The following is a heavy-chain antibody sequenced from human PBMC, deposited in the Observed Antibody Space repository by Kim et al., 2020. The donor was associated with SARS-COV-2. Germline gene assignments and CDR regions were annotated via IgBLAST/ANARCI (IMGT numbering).Heavy chain of an antibody. CDR3: ARERWSGTTSGWYFDY. D-gene: IGHD1-7*01. V-gene: IGHV4-31*02. J-gene: IGHJ4*02. Sequence: SLKSRVTISVDTSKNQCSLKLSSVTAADTAVYYCARERWSGTTSGWYFDYWGQGTLVTVSS.